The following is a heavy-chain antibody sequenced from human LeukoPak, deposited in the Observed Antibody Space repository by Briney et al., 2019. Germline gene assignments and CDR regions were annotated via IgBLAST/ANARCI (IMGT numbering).Heavy chain of an antibody. CDR1: GYSVSSNC. Sequence: PAGSLRLPCAASGYSVSSNCIGWVRQAPGKGPEWVSIIYDDGQTWYADSVKRRFTISRDNSKDMVFLQMNFLRAEDTAVYYCARHKGKDPTHRLDTWGRESQVTVSS. CDR2: IYDDGQT. CDR3: ARHKGKDPTHRLDT. J-gene: IGHJ5*02. V-gene: IGHV3-66*04.